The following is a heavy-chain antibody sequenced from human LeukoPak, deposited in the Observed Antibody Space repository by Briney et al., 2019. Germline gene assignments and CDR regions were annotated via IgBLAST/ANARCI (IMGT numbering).Heavy chain of an antibody. CDR1: GVSISSSNSY. D-gene: IGHD3-22*01. CDR2: IYHSGST. Sequence: SETLSLTCTVSGVSISSSNSYWGWIRQPPGKGLEWIGEIYHSGSTNYNPSLKSRVTISVDKSKNQFSLKLSSVTAADTAVYYCARDSNYYDSSGYPSIRYFDYWGQGTLVTVSS. J-gene: IGHJ4*02. CDR3: ARDSNYYDSSGYPSIRYFDY. V-gene: IGHV4-39*07.